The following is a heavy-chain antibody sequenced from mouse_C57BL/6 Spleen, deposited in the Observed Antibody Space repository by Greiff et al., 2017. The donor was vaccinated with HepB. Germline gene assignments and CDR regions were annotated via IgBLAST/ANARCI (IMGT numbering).Heavy chain of an antibody. CDR3: ARGEYRGYYAMDY. D-gene: IGHD5-1*01. J-gene: IGHJ4*01. V-gene: IGHV1-26*01. Sequence: VQLQQSGPELVKPGASVKISCKASGYTFTDYYMNWVKQSHGKSLEWIGDINPNNGGTSYNQKFKGKATLTVDKSSSTAYMELRILTSEDSAVYYGARGEYRGYYAMDYWGQGTSVTVSS. CDR2: INPNNGGT. CDR1: GYTFTDYY.